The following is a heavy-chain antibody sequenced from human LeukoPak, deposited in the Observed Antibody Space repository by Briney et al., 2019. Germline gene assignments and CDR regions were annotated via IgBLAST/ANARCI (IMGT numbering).Heavy chain of an antibody. D-gene: IGHD3-22*01. CDR1: GYSFTSYW. CDR3: ARPIGSSGLAKDY. V-gene: IGHV5-51*01. CDR2: ISPGDSDT. Sequence: GESLKISCKGSGYSFTSYWSGWVRQMAGKGLEWMGIISPGDSDTRYSPSFQGQVPISADKSISTAYLQRSSLKASDTAMYYCARPIGSSGLAKDYWGQGTLVTVSS. J-gene: IGHJ4*02.